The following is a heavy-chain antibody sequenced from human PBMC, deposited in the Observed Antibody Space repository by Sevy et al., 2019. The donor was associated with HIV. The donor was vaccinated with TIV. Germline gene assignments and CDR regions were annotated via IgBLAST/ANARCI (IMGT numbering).Heavy chain of an antibody. D-gene: IGHD1-7*01. CDR3: AGANWNYDFDY. Sequence: GGSLRLSCAASGFTFSSYWMHWVRQAPGKGLVWVSRINSDGSSTSDADSVKGRFTISRDNAKNTLYLQMNSLRAEDTAVYYCAGANWNYDFDYWGQRTLVTVSS. V-gene: IGHV3-74*01. J-gene: IGHJ4*02. CDR2: INSDGSST. CDR1: GFTFSSYW.